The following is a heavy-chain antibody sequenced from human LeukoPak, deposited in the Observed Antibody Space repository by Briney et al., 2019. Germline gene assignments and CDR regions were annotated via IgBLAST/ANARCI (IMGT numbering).Heavy chain of an antibody. V-gene: IGHV3-30*18. J-gene: IGHJ3*02. CDR1: GFTFSSYG. CDR2: ISYDGSNK. D-gene: IGHD3-10*01. Sequence: PGRSLRLSCAASGFTFSSYGMHWVRQAPGKGLEWVAVISYDGSNKYYADSVKGRFTISRDNSKNTLYLQMNSLRAEDTAVYYCAKVLLWFGESYDAFDIWGQGTMVTVSS. CDR3: AKVLLWFGESYDAFDI.